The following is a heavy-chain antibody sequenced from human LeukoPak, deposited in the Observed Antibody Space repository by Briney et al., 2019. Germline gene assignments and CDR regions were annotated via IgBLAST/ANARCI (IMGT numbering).Heavy chain of an antibody. CDR3: ARDMGGDIVVVVAVAFDY. J-gene: IGHJ4*02. CDR2: IYHSGST. D-gene: IGHD2-15*01. CDR1: GYPISSGYY. V-gene: IGHV4-38-2*02. Sequence: SETLSLTCAVSGYPISSGYYWGWIRQPPGKGLEWIGSIYHSGSTYYNPSLKSRVTISVDTSKNQFSLKLSSVTAADTAVYYCARDMGGDIVVVVAVAFDYWGQGTLVTVSS.